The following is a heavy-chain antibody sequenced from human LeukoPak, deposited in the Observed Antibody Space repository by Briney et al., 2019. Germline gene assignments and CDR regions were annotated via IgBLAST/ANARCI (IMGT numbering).Heavy chain of an antibody. CDR2: INWNGRNT. CDR1: GFTLNDYG. V-gene: IGHV3-20*04. J-gene: IGHJ4*02. CDR3: ARDKHYYDSSNYV. Sequence: GGSLSLSWAAAGFTLNDYGVSWVRHGPGKWMEWVSGINWNGRNTGYTDSVRDRFTIPRDNAKNSLYLQRNSLRAEDTALYYCARDKHYYDSSNYVWGQGTLVTVSS. D-gene: IGHD3-22*01.